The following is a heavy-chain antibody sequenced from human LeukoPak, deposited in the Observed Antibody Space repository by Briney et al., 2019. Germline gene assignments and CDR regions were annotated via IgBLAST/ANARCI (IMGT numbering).Heavy chain of an antibody. CDR3: ARDGLLRRGMDV. CDR2: IIPIFGTA. Sequence: ASVKVSCKASGGTFSSYAISWVRQAPGQGLEWMGGIIPIFGTANYAQKFQGRVTITADESTSTAYMELSSLRSEDTAVYYCARDGLLRRGMDVWGQGTTVTVSS. CDR1: GGTFSSYA. D-gene: IGHD2-21*01. V-gene: IGHV1-69*01. J-gene: IGHJ6*02.